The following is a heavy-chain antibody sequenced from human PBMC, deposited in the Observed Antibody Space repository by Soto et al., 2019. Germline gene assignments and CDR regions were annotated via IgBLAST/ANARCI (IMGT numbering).Heavy chain of an antibody. D-gene: IGHD1-26*01. V-gene: IGHV1-18*01. CDR3: PRERRWEPLLY. Sequence: GPEVKKPGASVKVSCKGSGYTFSNYGVTWVRQAPGQGLERLGWVSAYNRNTDYAQKFEDRATMTIATPTNTAYLEPRGLTPDDTAVYYCPRERRWEPLLYWGQGTL. CDR2: VSAYNRNT. J-gene: IGHJ4*02. CDR1: GYTFSNYG.